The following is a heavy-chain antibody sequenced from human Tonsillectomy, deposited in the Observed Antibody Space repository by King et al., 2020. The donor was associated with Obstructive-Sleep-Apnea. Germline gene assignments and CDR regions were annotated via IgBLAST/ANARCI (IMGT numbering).Heavy chain of an antibody. D-gene: IGHD3-10*01. CDR3: ARQRYGSGSFDY. CDR2: IYYSGST. Sequence: LQLQESGPGLVKSSETLSLTCTVSGGSISSSSYYWGWIRQPPGKWLEWIGSIYYSGSTHYNPSLKSRVTISVDTSKNQFSLTLRFVTAADTAIYNCARQRYGSGSFDYWGQGTLVTVSS. V-gene: IGHV4-39*01. J-gene: IGHJ4*02. CDR1: GGSISSSSYY.